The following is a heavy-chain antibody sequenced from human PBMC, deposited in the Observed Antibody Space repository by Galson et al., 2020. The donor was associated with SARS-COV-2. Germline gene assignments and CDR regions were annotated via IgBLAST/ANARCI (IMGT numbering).Heavy chain of an antibody. J-gene: IGHJ4*02. D-gene: IGHD1-26*01. CDR3: AREGGGGVGTYDV. CDR1: GGSIGTYN. Sequence: ASETLSLTCTVSGGSIGTYNWSWLRQPPGKTLEWIGYIYYSGNTNYHPSLKSRVTLSIDASTNQFSLKVKSVTAADSAVYYCAREGGGGVGTYDVWGQGNLVTVSS. V-gene: IGHV4-59*01. CDR2: IYYSGNT.